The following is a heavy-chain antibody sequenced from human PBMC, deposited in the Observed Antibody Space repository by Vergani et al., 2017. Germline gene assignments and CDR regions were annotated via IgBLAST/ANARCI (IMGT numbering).Heavy chain of an antibody. V-gene: IGHV3-30*18. CDR2: TSNDGSKK. CDR3: AKSGSVTSGSLQYNFYMDV. J-gene: IGHJ6*03. Sequence: QVQLAESGGGRVQPGRSLRLSCAASGFSFSSHAIHWVRQAPGKGLEWVAVTSNDGSKKHYADSVQGRFTISRDNSKNTLDLQMNSLRTQDTAVYYCAKSGSVTSGSLQYNFYMDVWGKGTTVTVS. D-gene: IGHD3-10*01. CDR1: GFSFSSHA.